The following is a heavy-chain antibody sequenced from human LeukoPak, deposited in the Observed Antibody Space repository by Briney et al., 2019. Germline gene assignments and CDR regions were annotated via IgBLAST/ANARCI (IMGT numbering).Heavy chain of an antibody. D-gene: IGHD3-3*01. Sequence: ASVKVSCKASGYTFTSYDINWVRQATGQGLEWMGWMNPNSGNTGYAQKFQGRVTMTRDTSISTAYMELSRLRSDDTAVYYCATLRFLDPSFDYWGQGTLVTVSS. CDR3: ATLRFLDPSFDY. J-gene: IGHJ4*02. V-gene: IGHV1-8*01. CDR1: GYTFTSYD. CDR2: MNPNSGNT.